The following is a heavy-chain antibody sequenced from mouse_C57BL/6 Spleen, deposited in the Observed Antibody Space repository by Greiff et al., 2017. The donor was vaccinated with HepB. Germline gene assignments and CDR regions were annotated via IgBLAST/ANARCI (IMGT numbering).Heavy chain of an antibody. CDR1: GYTFTSYW. J-gene: IGHJ2*01. CDR2: IYPGSGST. CDR3: ARGGAIFITNY. Sequence: QVQLKQPGAELVKPGASVKMSCKASGYTFTSYWITWVKQRPGQGLEWIGDIYPGSGSTNYNEKFKSKATLTVDTSSSTAYMQLSSLTSEDSAVYYCARGGAIFITNYWGQGTTLTVSS. V-gene: IGHV1-55*01. D-gene: IGHD1-1*01.